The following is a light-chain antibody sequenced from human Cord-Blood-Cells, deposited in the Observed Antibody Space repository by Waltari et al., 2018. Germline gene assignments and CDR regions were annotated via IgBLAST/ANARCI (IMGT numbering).Light chain of an antibody. V-gene: IGKV4-1*01. CDR1: QSVLYSSNNKNY. Sequence: DIVMTQSPDSLAVSLGERATINCKSSQSVLYSSNNKNYLAWYHQKPGQPPKLLIYLASTRESGVPDRFSGSGSGTDFTLTISSLQAEDVAVYYCQQYYSTPYTFGQGTKLEIK. CDR3: QQYYSTPYT. J-gene: IGKJ2*01. CDR2: LAS.